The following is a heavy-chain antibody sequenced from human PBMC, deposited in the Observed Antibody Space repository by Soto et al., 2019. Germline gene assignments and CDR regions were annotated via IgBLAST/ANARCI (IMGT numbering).Heavy chain of an antibody. J-gene: IGHJ3*02. V-gene: IGHV4-31*03. CDR3: ARVGYEDGSGYNAFGI. CDR2: IYYGGST. CDR1: GGSISSGGYY. D-gene: IGHD3-22*01. Sequence: QGQLQESGPGLVKPSQTLSLTCTVSGGSISSGGYYWSWLRQHPGKGLEWIGYIYYGGSTYYNPSLTSRVTISVDTSTNRLALRLSSAPAADTAVYYCARVGYEDGSGYNAFGIWGQGTMVTVSS.